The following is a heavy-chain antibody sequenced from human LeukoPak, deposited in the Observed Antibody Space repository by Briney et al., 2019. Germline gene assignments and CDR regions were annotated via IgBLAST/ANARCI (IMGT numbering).Heavy chain of an antibody. D-gene: IGHD3-10*01. CDR3: ARGSVKTHYYGSGRSLAFDY. CDR1: GYTFTSYG. Sequence: ASVKVSCKASGYTFTSYGISWVRQAPGQGLEWMGWISAYNGNTNYAQKLQGRVTMTTDTSTSTAYMELRSLRSDDTAVYYCARGSVKTHYYGSGRSLAFDYWGQGTLVTDSS. J-gene: IGHJ4*02. V-gene: IGHV1-18*01. CDR2: ISAYNGNT.